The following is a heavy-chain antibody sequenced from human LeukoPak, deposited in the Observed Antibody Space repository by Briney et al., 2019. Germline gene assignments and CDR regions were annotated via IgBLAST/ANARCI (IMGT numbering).Heavy chain of an antibody. CDR2: INAGNGNT. CDR3: ARDLIDLPGRYAPGSKPTPPLGAY. J-gene: IGHJ4*02. CDR1: GYTFTSYA. V-gene: IGHV1-3*01. Sequence: ASVKVSCKASGYTFTSYAMHWVRQAPGQRLEWMGWINAGNGNTKYSQKFQGRVTITRDTSASTAYMELSSLRSDDTAVYYCARDLIDLPGRYAPGSKPTPPLGAYWGQGTLVTVSS. D-gene: IGHD1-14*01.